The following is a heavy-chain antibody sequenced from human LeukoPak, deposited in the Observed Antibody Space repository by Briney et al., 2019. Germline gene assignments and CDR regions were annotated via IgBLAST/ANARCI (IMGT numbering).Heavy chain of an antibody. D-gene: IGHD3-22*01. CDR1: GFTFSSYG. J-gene: IGHJ4*02. V-gene: IGHV3-30*02. CDR3: AKDSGEYYDSSGYSNY. CDR2: IRYDGSNK. Sequence: GGSLRLSCAASGFTFSSYGMHWVRQAPGKGLEWVAFIRYDGSNKYYADSVKGGFTISRDNSKNTLYLQMNSLRAEDTAVYYCAKDSGEYYDSSGYSNYWGQGTLVTVSS.